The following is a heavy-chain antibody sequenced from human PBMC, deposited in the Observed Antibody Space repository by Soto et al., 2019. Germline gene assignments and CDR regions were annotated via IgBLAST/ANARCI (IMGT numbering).Heavy chain of an antibody. Sequence: LQLQESGSGLVQPSQTLSLTCALSGGSVTRSSFSWAWVRQPPGRGLQWIGYISHSGATSSDPTLKSRVTISRDRAKNQFSLKLTSVTAADTAVYYCASLDYYGSWLDPWGQGTLVTVSS. D-gene: IGHD1-26*01. CDR2: ISHSGAT. CDR3: ASLDYYGSWLDP. CDR1: GGSVTRSSFS. V-gene: IGHV4-30-2*01. J-gene: IGHJ5*02.